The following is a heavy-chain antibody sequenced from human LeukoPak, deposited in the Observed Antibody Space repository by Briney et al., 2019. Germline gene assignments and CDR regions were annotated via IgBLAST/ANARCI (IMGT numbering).Heavy chain of an antibody. Sequence: QPGGSLRLSCAASGFTFDDYAMHWVRQAPGKGLEWVSGISWNSGSIGYADSVKGRFTISRDNAKNSLYLQMNSLRAEDTALYYCAKDMKRSIVGATGFDYWGQGTLVTVSS. V-gene: IGHV3-9*01. J-gene: IGHJ4*02. CDR2: ISWNSGSI. D-gene: IGHD1-26*01. CDR3: AKDMKRSIVGATGFDY. CDR1: GFTFDDYA.